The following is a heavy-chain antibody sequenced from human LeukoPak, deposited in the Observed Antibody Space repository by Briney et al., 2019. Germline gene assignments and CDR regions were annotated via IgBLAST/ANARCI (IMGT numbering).Heavy chain of an antibody. V-gene: IGHV4-59*08. CDR3: ARLLGGPYYFDY. Sequence: GGSXXXYYWSWIRQPPGKGLEWIGYIYYSGSTNYNPSLKSRVTISVDTSKNQFSLKLSSVTAADTAVYYCARLLGGPYYFDYWGQGTLVTVSS. CDR2: IYYSGST. D-gene: IGHD2-15*01. CDR1: GGSXXXYY. J-gene: IGHJ4*02.